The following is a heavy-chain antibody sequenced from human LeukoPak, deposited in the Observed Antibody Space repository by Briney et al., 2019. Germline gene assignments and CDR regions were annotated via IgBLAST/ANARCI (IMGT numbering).Heavy chain of an antibody. D-gene: IGHD4-17*01. CDR3: ARVRTDYGDYYPDY. Sequence: ASVKVSCKASGYTFTSYGISWVRQAPGQGLEWMGWISACNGNTNYAQKLQGRVTMTTDTSTSTAYMELRSLRSDDTAVYYCARVRTDYGDYYPDYWGQGTLVTVSS. V-gene: IGHV1-18*01. CDR2: ISACNGNT. J-gene: IGHJ4*02. CDR1: GYTFTSYG.